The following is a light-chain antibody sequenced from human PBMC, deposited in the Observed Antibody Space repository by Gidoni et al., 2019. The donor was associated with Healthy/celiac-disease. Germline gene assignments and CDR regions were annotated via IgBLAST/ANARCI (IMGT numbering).Light chain of an antibody. CDR2: GNS. CDR3: QSYDGSLSGSVV. J-gene: IGLJ2*01. CDR1: SPNIVAGYD. Sequence: QSVLTQPPSVSGAPGQRVPISCTGSSPNIVAGYDVHWYQQLPGTAPKLLIYGNSNRPSGVPDRFSGSKSGTSASLAITGLQAEDEADYYCQSYDGSLSGSVVFGGGTKLTVL. V-gene: IGLV1-40*01.